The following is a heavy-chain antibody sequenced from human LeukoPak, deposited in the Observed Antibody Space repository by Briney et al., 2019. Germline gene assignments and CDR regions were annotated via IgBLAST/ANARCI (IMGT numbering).Heavy chain of an antibody. V-gene: IGHV4-39*01. CDR3: QSRFLEWLLDY. CDR1: GGSISSNNYY. D-gene: IGHD3-3*01. CDR2: IYYGGYT. Sequence: SETLSLTCTVSGGSISSNNYYWGWIRQPPGKGLEWIGSIYYGGYTYYNPSLKSRVTISVDTSKNQFSLKLSSVTAAYTAIYYCQSRFLEWLLDYWGQGTLVTVSS. J-gene: IGHJ4*02.